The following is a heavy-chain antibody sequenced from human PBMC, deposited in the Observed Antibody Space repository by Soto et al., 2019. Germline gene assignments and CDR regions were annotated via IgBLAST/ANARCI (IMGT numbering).Heavy chain of an antibody. CDR3: AKELTAEVYPMGLVDF. V-gene: IGHV3-23*01. CDR2: TSHSGGTV. Sequence: EVQLLESGGGLIQPGGSLRLSCASSGFTFSNYAMTWVRPAPGKGLEWVSVTSHSGGTVYYADSVKGLFTISRDNSKNTLDLQMTSLRVEETAPSFCAKELTAEVYPMGLVDFWGQGARV. D-gene: IGHD2-21*02. CDR1: GFTFSNYA. J-gene: IGHJ4*02.